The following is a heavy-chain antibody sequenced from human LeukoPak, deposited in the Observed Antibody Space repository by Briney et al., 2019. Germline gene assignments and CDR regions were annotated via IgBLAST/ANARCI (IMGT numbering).Heavy chain of an antibody. V-gene: IGHV3-23*01. J-gene: IGHJ6*02. CDR3: AKDLLYYVAMDV. CDR1: GFTFSGFA. CDR2: IGSDYKT. D-gene: IGHD3-10*02. Sequence: PGGSLRLSCAASGFTFSGFAMTWVRQAPGKGLEWVSSIGSDYKTHYSESVKGRFAISRDNSKSTLFLQMNSLRAEDTALYYCAKDLLYYVAMDVWGQGTAVTVSS.